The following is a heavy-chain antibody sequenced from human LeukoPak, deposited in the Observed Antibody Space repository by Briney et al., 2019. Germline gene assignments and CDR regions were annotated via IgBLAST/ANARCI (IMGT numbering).Heavy chain of an antibody. CDR2: ISGSGGNT. J-gene: IGHJ4*02. CDR3: ARERATTTSFDY. D-gene: IGHD4-11*01. Sequence: GGSLRLSCAASGFTFSNYPMSWVRQAPGKGLEWVSLISGSGGNTYYVDSVKGRFTISRDNSKNTLYLQLNSLRADDTAVYYCARERATTTSFDYWGQGTLVTVSS. CDR1: GFTFSNYP. V-gene: IGHV3-23*01.